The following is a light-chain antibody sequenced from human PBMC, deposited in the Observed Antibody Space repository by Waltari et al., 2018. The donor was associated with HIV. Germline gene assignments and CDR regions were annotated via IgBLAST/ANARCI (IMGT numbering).Light chain of an antibody. CDR3: QSYDTSLGGSV. CDR2: ANN. J-gene: IGLJ3*02. Sequence: QSVLTQPPSVSGAPGQRVTISCTGSSPNIGAGYDVHWYQQLPGTAPKLFIYANNNRPSGIPDRFSGSKSGTSASLAITGLRAEDEGDYYCQSYDTSLGGSVFGGGTKLTVL. CDR1: SPNIGAGYD. V-gene: IGLV1-40*01.